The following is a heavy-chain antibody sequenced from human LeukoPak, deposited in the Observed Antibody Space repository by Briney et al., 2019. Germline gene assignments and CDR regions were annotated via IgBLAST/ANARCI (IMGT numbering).Heavy chain of an antibody. CDR1: GGSISSGSYY. CDR2: IYTSGST. D-gene: IGHD2-21*01. J-gene: IGHJ3*02. Sequence: SETLSLTCTVSGGSISSGSYYWRWLRQPAGTGLEWLGRIYTSGSTNYNPSLKSRVTISVDTSRNQFSLKLSSVTAADTAVYYCARRFKAYCGGDCFNAFDIWGQGTMVTVSS. V-gene: IGHV4-61*02. CDR3: ARRFKAYCGGDCFNAFDI.